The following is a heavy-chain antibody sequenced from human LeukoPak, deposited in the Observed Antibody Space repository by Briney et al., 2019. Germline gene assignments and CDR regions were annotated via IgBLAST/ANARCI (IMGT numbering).Heavy chain of an antibody. CDR2: ISTSGNT. V-gene: IGHV4-4*07. J-gene: IGHJ5*02. CDR1: GGSISNFY. Sequence: SETLSLTCTVSGGSISNFYWSWIRQPAGKGLEWIGRISTSGNTDYNPSLKSRVTMSADTSRNQVSLTLNSVSAADTAVYYCARDSGTTGEVKFDPWGQGTLVTVSS. CDR3: ARDSGTTGEVKFDP. D-gene: IGHD3-10*01.